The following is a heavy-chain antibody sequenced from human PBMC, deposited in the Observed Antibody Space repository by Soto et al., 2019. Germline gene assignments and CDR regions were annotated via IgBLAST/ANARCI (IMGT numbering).Heavy chain of an antibody. CDR1: GYTFTSYD. CDR2: MNPNSGNT. Sequence: ASVKVSCKASGYTFTSYDINWVRQATGQGLEWMGWMNPNSGNTGYAQKFQGRVTMTRNTSISTAYMELSSLRSEDTAVYYCARTDYDFWSGYREDYNWFDPWGQGTLVTVS. J-gene: IGHJ5*02. V-gene: IGHV1-8*01. CDR3: ARTDYDFWSGYREDYNWFDP. D-gene: IGHD3-3*01.